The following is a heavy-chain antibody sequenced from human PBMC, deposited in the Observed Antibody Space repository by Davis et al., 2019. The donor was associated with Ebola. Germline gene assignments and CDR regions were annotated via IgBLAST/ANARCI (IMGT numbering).Heavy chain of an antibody. V-gene: IGHV4-59*08. J-gene: IGHJ3*02. D-gene: IGHD3-10*01. Sequence: SESLSLTCPVSGGSLTNYYCSWTRPLPGNVLEWTGYTFSCGNTNYNSSLKNRVTLSIDRSKNQFSLKLNSVTAADAAVYYCVRHLRGAIRTVDIWGQGTMVSVSS. CDR1: GGSLTNYY. CDR2: TFSCGNT. CDR3: VRHLRGAIRTVDI.